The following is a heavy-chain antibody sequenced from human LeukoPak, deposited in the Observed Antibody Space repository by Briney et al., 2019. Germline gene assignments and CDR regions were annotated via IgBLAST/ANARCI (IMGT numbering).Heavy chain of an antibody. V-gene: IGHV3-23*01. CDR3: AAEPRVHVFFVVNY. D-gene: IGHD3-16*02. CDR1: GFTFNTFA. J-gene: IGHJ4*02. Sequence: GGSLRPSCAASGFTFNTFAVNWVRQAPGMGLEWVSAITGGGYDTFYSDSVKGRFTISRDNSNNKVYLQMTSLRAEDTAVYYCAAEPRVHVFFVVNYWGQGTRVTVSS. CDR2: ITGGGYDT.